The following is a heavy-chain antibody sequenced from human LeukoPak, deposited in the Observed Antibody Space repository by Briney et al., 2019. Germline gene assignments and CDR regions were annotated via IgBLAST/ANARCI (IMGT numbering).Heavy chain of an antibody. Sequence: GASVKVSCKASGGTFSSYAISWVRQAPGQELEWMGGIIPIFGTANYAQKFQGRVTITTDESTSTAYMELSSLRSEDTAVYYCARAPFSGSYYIGRLTFDYWGQGTLVTVSS. J-gene: IGHJ4*02. CDR2: IIPIFGTA. D-gene: IGHD1-26*01. V-gene: IGHV1-69*05. CDR1: GGTFSSYA. CDR3: ARAPFSGSYYIGRLTFDY.